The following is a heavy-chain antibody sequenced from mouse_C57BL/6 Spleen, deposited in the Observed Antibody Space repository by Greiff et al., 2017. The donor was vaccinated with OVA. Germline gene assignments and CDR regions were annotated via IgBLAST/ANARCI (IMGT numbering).Heavy chain of an antibody. CDR3: ASPGDGYSFAY. D-gene: IGHD2-3*01. CDR1: GFSLTSYG. Sequence: QVQLKQSGPGLVQPSQSLSITCTVSGFSLTSYGVHWVRQSPGKGLEWLGVIWSGGSTDYNAAFISRLSISKDNSKSQVFFKMNSLQADDTAIYYCASPGDGYSFAYWGQGTLVTVSA. CDR2: IWSGGST. J-gene: IGHJ3*01. V-gene: IGHV2-2*01.